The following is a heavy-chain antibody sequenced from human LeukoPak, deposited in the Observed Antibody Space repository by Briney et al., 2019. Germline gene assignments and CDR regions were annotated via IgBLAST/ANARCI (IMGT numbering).Heavy chain of an antibody. J-gene: IGHJ4*02. CDR3: ARSYGDYYFDY. D-gene: IGHD4-17*01. V-gene: IGHV1-8*01. Sequence: ASVKDSCKASGYTFTSYDINWVRQATGQGLEWMGWMNPNSGNTGYAQKFQGRVTMNMNTSISTAYMELSSLRSEDTAVYYCARSYGDYYFDYWGQGTLVTVSS. CDR1: GYTFTSYD. CDR2: MNPNSGNT.